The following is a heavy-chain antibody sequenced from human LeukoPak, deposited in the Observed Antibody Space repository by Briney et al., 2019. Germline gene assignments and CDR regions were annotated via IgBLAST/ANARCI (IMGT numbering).Heavy chain of an antibody. CDR3: ARDYYGSGSYYAYPLYYYYGMDV. J-gene: IGHJ6*02. Sequence: GASVKVSCKASGYTFTSDGISCVRQAPGQGLEWMGWISAYNGNTNYAQKLQGRVTMTTDTSTSTAYMELRSLRSDDTAVYYCARDYYGSGSYYAYPLYYYYGMDVWGQGTTVTVSS. CDR1: GYTFTSDG. V-gene: IGHV1-18*01. D-gene: IGHD3-10*01. CDR2: ISAYNGNT.